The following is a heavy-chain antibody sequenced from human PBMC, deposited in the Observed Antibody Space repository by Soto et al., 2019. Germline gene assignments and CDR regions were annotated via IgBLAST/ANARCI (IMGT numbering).Heavy chain of an antibody. J-gene: IGHJ4*02. Sequence: SETLSLTCAVYGGSFSGYDCSWIRQPPWKGLEWIGEINHSGSTNYNPSLKSRVTISVDTSKNQFSLKLSSVTAADTAVYYCARGTRAQQWPVYCGQGTLVAVSS. CDR3: ARGTRAQQWPVY. CDR1: GGSFSGYD. V-gene: IGHV4-34*01. D-gene: IGHD6-19*01. CDR2: INHSGST.